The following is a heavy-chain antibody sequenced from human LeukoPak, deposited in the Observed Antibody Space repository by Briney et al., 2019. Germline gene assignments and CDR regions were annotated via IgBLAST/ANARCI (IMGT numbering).Heavy chain of an antibody. CDR2: ISSSSSTI. J-gene: IGHJ4*02. Sequence: GGSLRLSCAASGFTFSSYSMNWVRQAPGKGREWGSYISSSSSTIYYADSVKGRFTISRDNPKNALYLQMNSLRAEDTAVYYCAKGGGDSCYSVNDYRGQGTLVTVSS. D-gene: IGHD2-15*01. V-gene: IGHV3-48*01. CDR1: GFTFSSYS. CDR3: AKGGGDSCYSVNDY.